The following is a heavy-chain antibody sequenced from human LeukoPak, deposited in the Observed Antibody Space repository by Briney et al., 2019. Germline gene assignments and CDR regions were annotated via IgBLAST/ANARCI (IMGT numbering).Heavy chain of an antibody. CDR1: GGTFSSYA. J-gene: IGHJ3*02. Sequence: SVKVSCKASGGTFSSYAISWVRQAPGQGLEWMGGIIPIFGTANYAQKFQGRVTITADESTSTAYMELSSLRSEDTAVYYCASQGRDIVVVPAAMWKDAFDIWGQGTMVTVSS. CDR2: IIPIFGTA. D-gene: IGHD2-2*01. V-gene: IGHV1-69*13. CDR3: ASQGRDIVVVPAAMWKDAFDI.